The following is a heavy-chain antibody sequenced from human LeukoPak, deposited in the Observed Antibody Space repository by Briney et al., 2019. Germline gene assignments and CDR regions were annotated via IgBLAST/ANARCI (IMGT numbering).Heavy chain of an antibody. D-gene: IGHD7-27*01. J-gene: IGHJ4*02. CDR1: GFTFNSYS. Sequence: GGSLRLSCGASGFTFNSYSMNWVRQAPGKGLEWVSYISSSTSRIYYADSVKGRFTISRDGARRSLFLQMNSLRDEDTAVYYCARDIHWAFDYWGQGTLVTVSS. CDR3: ARDIHWAFDY. CDR2: ISSSTSRI. V-gene: IGHV3-48*02.